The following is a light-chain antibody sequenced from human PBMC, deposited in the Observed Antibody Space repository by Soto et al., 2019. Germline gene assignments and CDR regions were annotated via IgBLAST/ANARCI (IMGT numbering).Light chain of an antibody. Sequence: QSVLTQPASVSGSPGQSITISCTGTSGDIGSYNRVSWYHQHPGKPPKLIIYDVTDRPSGVSNRFSGSKSGNTASLTISGLQADDEAEYYCSSYTNINTRACVFGTGTKVTVL. V-gene: IGLV2-14*03. CDR3: SSYTNINTRACV. CDR1: SGDIGSYNR. CDR2: DVT. J-gene: IGLJ1*01.